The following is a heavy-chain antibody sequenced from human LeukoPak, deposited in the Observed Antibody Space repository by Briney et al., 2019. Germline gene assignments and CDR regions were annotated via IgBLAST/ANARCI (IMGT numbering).Heavy chain of an antibody. D-gene: IGHD3-10*01. Sequence: SVKVSCKASGGTFSSYTISWVRQAPGRGLEWMGRIIPILDITNYAQKFQGRVTITADKSTSTAYMELSSLKSEDTAVYYCSVRGLIDGGGSYFDYWSPGTLVTVSS. CDR3: SVRGLIDGGGSYFDY. V-gene: IGHV1-69*02. CDR1: GGTFSSYT. CDR2: IIPILDIT. J-gene: IGHJ4*02.